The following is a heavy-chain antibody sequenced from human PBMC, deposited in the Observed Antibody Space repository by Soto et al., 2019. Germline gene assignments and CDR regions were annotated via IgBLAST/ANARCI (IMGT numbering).Heavy chain of an antibody. Sequence: QVQLQQWGSGLLKPSETLSLICAVYGGSFSGYYWSWIRQPPAKGLERIGEINQSGSTNYNPSLKSRVTISVDTCMNQFSLKVSSVSAAATTVYYCARAKYRSPGWYYYYGMDLWGQGTTVTVSS. CDR2: INQSGST. V-gene: IGHV4-34*01. J-gene: IGHJ6*02. CDR3: ARAKYRSPGWYYYYGMDL. CDR1: GGSFSGYY. D-gene: IGHD6-13*01.